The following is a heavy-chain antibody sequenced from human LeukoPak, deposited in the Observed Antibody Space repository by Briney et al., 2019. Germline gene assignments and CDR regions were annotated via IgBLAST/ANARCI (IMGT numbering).Heavy chain of an antibody. CDR3: ARAAYDSSGYLTL. CDR1: GFTFSSYG. V-gene: IGHV3-33*08. D-gene: IGHD3-22*01. CDR2: IWYDGTNK. Sequence: GGSLRLSCAASGFTFSSYGMHWVRQAPGKGLEWVAVIWYDGTNKYYADSVKGRFTISRDNSKNTLFLQMNSLRAEDTAVYYCARAAYDSSGYLTLWGQGTLVTVSS. J-gene: IGHJ4*02.